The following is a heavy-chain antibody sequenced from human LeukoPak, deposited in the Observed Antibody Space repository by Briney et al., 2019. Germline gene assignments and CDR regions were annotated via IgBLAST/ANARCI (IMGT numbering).Heavy chain of an antibody. J-gene: IGHJ6*02. CDR2: IYSGGST. CDR1: GFTVSSNY. CDR3: ASPPGIAVAGTRGVDYYGMDV. Sequence: GGSLRLSCAASGFTVSSNYMSWVRQAPGKGLEWVSVIYSGGSTYYADSVKGRFTISRDNSKNTLYLQMNSLRAEDTAVYYCASPPGIAVAGTRGVDYYGMDVWGQGTTVTVSS. V-gene: IGHV3-66*01. D-gene: IGHD6-19*01.